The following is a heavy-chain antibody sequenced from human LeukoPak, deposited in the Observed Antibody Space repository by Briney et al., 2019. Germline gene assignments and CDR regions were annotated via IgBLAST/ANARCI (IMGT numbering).Heavy chain of an antibody. CDR1: GFTVSSNY. D-gene: IGHD3-10*01. CDR2: ISSSSSYI. J-gene: IGHJ3*02. Sequence: PGGSLRLSCAASGFTVSSNYMSWVRQAPGKGLEWVSSISSSSSYIYYADSVKGRFTISRDNAKNSLYLQMNSLRAEDTAVYYCARDGMVRGVKVKNAFDIWGQGTMVTVSS. V-gene: IGHV3-21*01. CDR3: ARDGMVRGVKVKNAFDI.